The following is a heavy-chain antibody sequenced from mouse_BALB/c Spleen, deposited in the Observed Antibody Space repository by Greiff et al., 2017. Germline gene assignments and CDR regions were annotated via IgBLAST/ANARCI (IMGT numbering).Heavy chain of an antibody. CDR1: GFTFTSYT. V-gene: IGHV1-4*01. D-gene: IGHD2-14*01. J-gene: IGHJ4*01. CDR3: ARWSRGYDDAMDY. Sequence: VQLQQSGAELVRPGASVKMSCKASGFTFTSYTMHWVKQRPGQGLEWIGYINPSSGYTNYNQKFKDKATLTADKSSSTAYMQLSSLTSEDSAVYYYARWSRGYDDAMDYWGQGTSVTVSS. CDR2: INPSSGYT.